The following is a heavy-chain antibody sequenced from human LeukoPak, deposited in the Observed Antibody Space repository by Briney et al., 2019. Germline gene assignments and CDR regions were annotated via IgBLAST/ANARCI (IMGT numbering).Heavy chain of an antibody. CDR1: GGSIFGYY. D-gene: IGHD3-3*01. J-gene: IGHJ6*03. V-gene: IGHV4-4*08. CDR3: ARGKPTPNYDFPTYYYYYYMDV. Sequence: SETLSLTCTVSGGSIFGYYFNWIRQPPGKGLEWIGYVYSNGITNYSPSFRSRGTISIATTKNQFSLRLRSVTAADTATYYCARGKPTPNYDFPTYYYYYYMDVWGKGTTVTVSS. CDR2: VYSNGIT.